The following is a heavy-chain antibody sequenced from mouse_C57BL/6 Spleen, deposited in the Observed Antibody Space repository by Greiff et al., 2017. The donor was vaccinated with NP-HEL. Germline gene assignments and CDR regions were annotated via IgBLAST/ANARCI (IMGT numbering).Heavy chain of an antibody. D-gene: IGHD1-1*01. CDR1: GYTFTSYW. V-gene: IGHV1-52*01. Sequence: QVQLQQPGAELVRPGSSVKLSCKASGYTFTSYWMHWVKQRPIQGLEWIGNIDPSDSETHYNQKFKDKATLTVDKSSSTAYMQLSSLTSEDSAVYYGARRYYGSSSYAMDYWGQGTSVTVSS. J-gene: IGHJ4*01. CDR3: ARRYYGSSSYAMDY. CDR2: IDPSDSET.